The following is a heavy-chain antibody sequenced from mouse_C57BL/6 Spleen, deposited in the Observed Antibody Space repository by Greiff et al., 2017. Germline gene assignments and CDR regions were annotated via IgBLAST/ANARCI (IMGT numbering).Heavy chain of an antibody. D-gene: IGHD1-1*01. Sequence: QVQLQQSGAELARPGASVKLSCKASGYTFTSYGISWVKQRTGKGLEWIGEIYPRSGNTYYNEKFKGKATLTADKSSSTAYMELRSLTSEDSAVYFCARCPYGSSPAWFAYWGQGTLVTVSA. CDR1: GYTFTSYG. CDR3: ARCPYGSSPAWFAY. J-gene: IGHJ3*01. CDR2: IYPRSGNT. V-gene: IGHV1-81*01.